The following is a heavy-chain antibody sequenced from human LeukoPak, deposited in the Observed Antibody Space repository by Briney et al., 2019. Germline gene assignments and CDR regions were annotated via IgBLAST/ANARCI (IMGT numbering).Heavy chain of an antibody. CDR1: GFTFSSYA. CDR3: AKGRRDGSGRFYYGMDV. D-gene: IGHD3-10*01. CDR2: ISGSGGST. Sequence: GGSLRLSCAASGFTFSSYAMSWVRQAPGKGLEWVSAISGSGGSTYYADSVKGRFTISRDNSKNTLYLQMNSLRAEDTAVYYCAKGRRDGSGRFYYGMDVWGQGTTVTVSS. J-gene: IGHJ6*02. V-gene: IGHV3-23*01.